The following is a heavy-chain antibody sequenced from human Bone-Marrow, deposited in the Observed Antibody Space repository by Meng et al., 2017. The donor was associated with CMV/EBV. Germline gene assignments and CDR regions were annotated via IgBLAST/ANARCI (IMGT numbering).Heavy chain of an antibody. V-gene: IGHV3-30*02. CDR1: GFTFSSYG. CDR3: AKAVGRMATIPGAY. D-gene: IGHD5-24*01. Sequence: GESLKISCAASGFTFSSYGMHWVRQAPGKGLEWVAFIRYDGSNKYYADSVKGRFTISRDNSKNTLYLQMNSLRAEDTAVYYCAKAVGRMATIPGAYWGQGTLVTVSS. J-gene: IGHJ4*02. CDR2: IRYDGSNK.